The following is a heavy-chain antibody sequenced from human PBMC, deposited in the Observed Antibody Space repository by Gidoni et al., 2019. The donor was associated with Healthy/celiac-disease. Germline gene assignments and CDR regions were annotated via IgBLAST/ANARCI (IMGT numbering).Heavy chain of an antibody. CDR1: GGSISSYY. V-gene: IGHV4-59*01. J-gene: IGHJ4*02. CDR2: LYYSGST. Sequence: QVQLQESGPGLVKPSETLSLTCTVSGGSISSYYWSWIRQPPGKGLEWIGYLYYSGSTNYNPSLKSRVTISVDTSKNQFSLKLSSVTAADTAVYYCARETPLYYFDYWGQGTLVTVSS. CDR3: ARETPLYYFDY.